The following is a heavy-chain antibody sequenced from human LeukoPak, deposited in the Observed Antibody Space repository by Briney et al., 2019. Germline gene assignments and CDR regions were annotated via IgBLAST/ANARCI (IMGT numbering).Heavy chain of an antibody. Sequence: ASVKVSCKVSGYTLTELSMHWVRQAPGKGLEWMGGFDPEDGETIYAQKFQGRVTMTEDTSTDTAYMELSSLRSEDTAVYYCATVGYGSGSYRYYFDYWGQGTLVTVSS. J-gene: IGHJ4*02. V-gene: IGHV1-24*01. CDR2: FDPEDGET. CDR1: GYTLTELS. D-gene: IGHD3-10*01. CDR3: ATVGYGSGSYRYYFDY.